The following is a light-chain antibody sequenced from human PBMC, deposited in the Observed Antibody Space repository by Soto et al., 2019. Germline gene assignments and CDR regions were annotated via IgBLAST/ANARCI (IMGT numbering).Light chain of an antibody. CDR1: SSDIGGYKY. CDR2: EVS. V-gene: IGLV2-14*01. CDR3: TSNSRYRVLV. J-gene: IGLJ3*02. Sequence: PVLTQPASVSETLGQSITISCTGTSSDIGGYKYVSWYQQHPGKAPKLIIFEVSNRPSGVSDCFSGSNSGNTASLTISGLQAEDEADYYCTSNSRYRVLVFGGGTKVTVL.